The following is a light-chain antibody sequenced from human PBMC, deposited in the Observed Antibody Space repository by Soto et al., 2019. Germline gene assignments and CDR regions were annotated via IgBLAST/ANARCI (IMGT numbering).Light chain of an antibody. Sequence: QSVLTQPPSVSGAPGQRVTISCTGSSSNIGAGYDVHWYQQLPGTAPKLLIYGNSNRPSGVPDRFSGSKSGTSASLAITGLQAEDEADYYCATWDDSLNGFDVFGTGTKVTVL. CDR2: GNS. J-gene: IGLJ1*01. V-gene: IGLV1-40*01. CDR1: SSNIGAGYD. CDR3: ATWDDSLNGFDV.